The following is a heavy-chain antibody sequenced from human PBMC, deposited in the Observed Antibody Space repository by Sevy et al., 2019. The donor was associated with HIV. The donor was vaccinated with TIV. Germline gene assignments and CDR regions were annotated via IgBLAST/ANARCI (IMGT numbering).Heavy chain of an antibody. V-gene: IGHV3-49*04. CDR2: IRSKTYGGTT. D-gene: IGHD3-10*01. CDR1: GFTSGDYI. Sequence: GGFLRLSCTPSGFTSGDYILTWVRQTPGKGLEWVGFIRSKTYGGTTEYAASVKGRFTISRDDSKNVAYLRMNGLKTEDTAIYYCTRTSYDYDSGSYYGMDVWGQGTTVTVSS. J-gene: IGHJ6*02. CDR3: TRTSYDYDSGSYYGMDV.